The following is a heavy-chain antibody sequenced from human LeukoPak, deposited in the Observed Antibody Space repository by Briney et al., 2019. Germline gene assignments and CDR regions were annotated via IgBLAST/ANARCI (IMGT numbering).Heavy chain of an antibody. V-gene: IGHV4-31*03. CDR3: ARNRGYDILTGYYHPESDDAFDI. Sequence: SETLSLTCTVSGGSISSGGYYWSWIRQHPGKGLEWIGYIYYSGSTYYNPSLKSRVTISVDTSKNQFSLKLSSVTAADTAVYYCARNRGYDILTGYYHPESDDAFDIWGQGTMVTVSS. CDR2: IYYSGST. J-gene: IGHJ3*02. CDR1: GGSISSGGYY. D-gene: IGHD3-9*01.